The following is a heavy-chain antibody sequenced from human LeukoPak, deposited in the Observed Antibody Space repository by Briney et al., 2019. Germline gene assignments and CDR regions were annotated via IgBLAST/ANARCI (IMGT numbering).Heavy chain of an antibody. J-gene: IGHJ2*01. Sequence: PSETLSLTCTVSGGSINSGYWSWIRQPPGKGLEWIGYIYYSGSTNYNPSLKSRVTISVDTSKNQFSLKLSSVTAADTAGYYCARRGGSYSRRSGRYFDLWGRGTLVTVSS. D-gene: IGHD1-26*01. V-gene: IGHV4-59*12. CDR2: IYYSGST. CDR1: GGSINSGY. CDR3: ARRGGSYSRRSGRYFDL.